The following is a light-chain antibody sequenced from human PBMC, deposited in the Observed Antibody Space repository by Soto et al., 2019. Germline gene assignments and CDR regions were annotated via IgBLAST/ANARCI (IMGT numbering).Light chain of an antibody. CDR2: AAS. V-gene: IGKV1-6*02. Sequence: AIQMTQSPSSLAGSVGARLTITCRASQDIGNDLGWYQQKPGKAPKLLIYAASSLQSGVSSRFSGSGSGTEFTLTISSLQPEDFATYDCLQVFNFPRAFGQGTKVDIK. CDR3: LQVFNFPRA. J-gene: IGKJ1*01. CDR1: QDIGND.